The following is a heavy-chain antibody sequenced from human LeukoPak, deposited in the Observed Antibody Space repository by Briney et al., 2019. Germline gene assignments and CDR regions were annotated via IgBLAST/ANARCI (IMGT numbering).Heavy chain of an antibody. CDR3: AKSLLRLDYYYGMDV. J-gene: IGHJ6*02. Sequence: GGSLRLSCAASGFTFSSYGIHWVRQAPGKGLEWVAVISYDGSNKYYADSVKGRFTISRDNSKNTLYLQMNSLRAEDTAVYYCAKSLLRLDYYYGMDVWGQGTTVTVSS. D-gene: IGHD3-16*01. CDR1: GFTFSSYG. CDR2: ISYDGSNK. V-gene: IGHV3-30*18.